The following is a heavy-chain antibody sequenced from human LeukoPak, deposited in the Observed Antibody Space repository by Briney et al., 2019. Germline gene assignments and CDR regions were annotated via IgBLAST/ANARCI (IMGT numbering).Heavy chain of an antibody. CDR2: IYTSGST. Sequence: SETLSLTCTVSGGSISNYYWSWIRQPAGGGLEWIGHIYTSGSTDYNPSLKSRVTMSLDTSKNQFSLNLSSVTVADTAMYYCATMNSNVYTFDYWGQGTLVTVSS. J-gene: IGHJ4*02. CDR3: ATMNSNVYTFDY. D-gene: IGHD6-25*01. V-gene: IGHV4-4*07. CDR1: GGSISNYY.